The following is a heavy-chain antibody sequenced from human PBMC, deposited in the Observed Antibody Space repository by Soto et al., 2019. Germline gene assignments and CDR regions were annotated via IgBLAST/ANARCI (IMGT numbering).Heavy chain of an antibody. Sequence: QVQLQVSAPGLVKPSETLSLTCTVSGDSISAYSWSWVRQPPGKGLEWIGNIHYNGNTKYNPSLKSRVSMSVDTSNNQFALRLISVTAADTAKYFCAREGNLGRWLQPLDFWGQGTLVTVSS. CDR1: GDSISAYS. J-gene: IGHJ4*02. CDR3: AREGNLGRWLQPLDF. CDR2: IHYNGNT. V-gene: IGHV4-59*01. D-gene: IGHD5-12*01.